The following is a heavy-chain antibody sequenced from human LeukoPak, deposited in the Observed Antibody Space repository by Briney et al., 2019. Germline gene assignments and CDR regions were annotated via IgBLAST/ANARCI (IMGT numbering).Heavy chain of an antibody. Sequence: SVMVSCKASGGTFSSYAISWVRQAPGQGLEWMGRIIPILDIANYAQKFQGRVTITADKSTSTAYMELSSLRSEDTAVYYCAREPSCGGDCYRPFDYWGQGTLVTVSS. CDR3: AREPSCGGDCYRPFDY. V-gene: IGHV1-69*04. J-gene: IGHJ4*02. CDR1: GGTFSSYA. D-gene: IGHD2-21*02. CDR2: IIPILDIA.